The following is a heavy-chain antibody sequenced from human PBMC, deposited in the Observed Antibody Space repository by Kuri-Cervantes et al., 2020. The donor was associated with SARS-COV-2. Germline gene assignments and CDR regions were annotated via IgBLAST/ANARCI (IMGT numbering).Heavy chain of an antibody. V-gene: IGHV2-70*01. CDR1: GFSLSTSGLS. CDR3: ARILSSGSYLADY. D-gene: IGHD1-26*01. Sequence: SAPTLVKPTQTLTLTCTFSGFSLSTSGLSLSWIRQPPGKALEWLALIDWDDDKYYSTSLKTRLTISKDTSKNQVVLTMTNMDPVDTATYYCARILSSGSYLADYWGQGTLVTVSS. CDR2: IDWDDDK. J-gene: IGHJ4*02.